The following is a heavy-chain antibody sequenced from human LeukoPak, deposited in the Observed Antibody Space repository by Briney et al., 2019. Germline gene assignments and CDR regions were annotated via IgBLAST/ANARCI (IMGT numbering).Heavy chain of an antibody. V-gene: IGHV1-69*13. CDR3: ARDPRNGGGQY. CDR1: GGTFSSYA. CDR2: IIPIFGTA. J-gene: IGHJ4*02. D-gene: IGHD1-1*01. Sequence: ASVNVSCKASGGTFSSYAISWVRQAPGQGLEWMGGIIPIFGTANYAQKFQGRVTITADESTSTAYMELSSLRSEDTAVYYCARDPRNGGGQYWGQGTLVTVSS.